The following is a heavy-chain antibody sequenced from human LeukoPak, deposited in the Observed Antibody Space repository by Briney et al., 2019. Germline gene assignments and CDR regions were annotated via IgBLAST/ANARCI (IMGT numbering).Heavy chain of an antibody. Sequence: ASVKVSCKTYGSTFTWFLIHWVRQAPGQGLEWVGTINPRGDITSYAQRFQGRVTLTEDTSTSTFYLGLSSLTSDDTAVYFCARPAYCDGTNCGYWLDPWGPGTLVTVSS. D-gene: IGHD2-21*01. J-gene: IGHJ5*02. CDR2: INPRGDIT. V-gene: IGHV1-46*01. CDR3: ARPAYCDGTNCGYWLDP. CDR1: GSTFTWFL.